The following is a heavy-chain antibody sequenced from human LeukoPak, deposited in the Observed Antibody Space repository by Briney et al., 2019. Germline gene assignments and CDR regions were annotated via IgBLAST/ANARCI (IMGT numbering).Heavy chain of an antibody. CDR2: ISSSSSYI. Sequence: PGGSLSLSCAASGFTFSSYSMNWVRQAPGKGLEWVSSISSSSSYIYYADSVKGRFTISRDNAKNSLYLQMNSLRAEDTAVYYCARDGSLGYCSSTSCYKWAFDYWGQGTLVTVSS. CDR1: GFTFSSYS. J-gene: IGHJ4*02. V-gene: IGHV3-21*01. D-gene: IGHD2-2*02. CDR3: ARDGSLGYCSSTSCYKWAFDY.